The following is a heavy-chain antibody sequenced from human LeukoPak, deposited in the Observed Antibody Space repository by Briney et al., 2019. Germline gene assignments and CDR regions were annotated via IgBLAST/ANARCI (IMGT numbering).Heavy chain of an antibody. CDR2: IYTGGST. CDR3: ARDCIAVAEYYFDY. J-gene: IGHJ4*02. V-gene: IGHV4-4*07. CDR1: GGSISSYY. Sequence: SETLSLTCTVSGGSISSYYWSWIRQPAGKGLEWIGRIYTGGSTNYNPSLKSRVTMSVDTSKNQFSLKLSSVTAADTAVYYCARDCIAVAEYYFDYWGQGTLVTVSS. D-gene: IGHD6-19*01.